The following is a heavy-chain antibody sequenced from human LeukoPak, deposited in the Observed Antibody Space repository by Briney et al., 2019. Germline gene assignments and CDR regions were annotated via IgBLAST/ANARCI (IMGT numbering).Heavy chain of an antibody. CDR2: IYYSGST. J-gene: IGHJ4*02. CDR1: GGSISSYY. V-gene: IGHV4-59*01. CDR3: ARDERLDFFDY. Sequence: SETLSLTCTVSGGSISSYYWSWIRQPPGKGLEWIGYIYYSGSTNYNPSLKSRVTISVDTSKNQFSLKLSSVTAADTAVYYCARDERLDFFDYWGQGTLVTVSS. D-gene: IGHD3/OR15-3a*01.